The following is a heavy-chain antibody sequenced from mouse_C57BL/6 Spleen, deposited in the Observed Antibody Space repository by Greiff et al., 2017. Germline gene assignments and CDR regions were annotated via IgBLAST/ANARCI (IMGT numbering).Heavy chain of an antibody. Sequence: VQLKQSGPGLVKPGASVQISCKASGYSFTGYYMNWVKQSPDKSLEWIGEINPSTGGTTYNQKFKAKAPLTVDKSSSAAYMQLKGLTSEDSADHYCARGGSSYDYFDYWGQGTALTVSS. V-gene: IGHV1-42*01. CDR3: ARGGSSYDYFDY. CDR2: INPSTGGT. J-gene: IGHJ2*01. CDR1: GYSFTGYY. D-gene: IGHD1-1*01.